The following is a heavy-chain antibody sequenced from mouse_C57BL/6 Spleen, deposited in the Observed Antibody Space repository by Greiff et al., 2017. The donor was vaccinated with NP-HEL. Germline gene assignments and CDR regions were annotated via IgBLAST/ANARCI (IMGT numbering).Heavy chain of an antibody. CDR3: ARHSSWGFDY. J-gene: IGHJ2*01. Sequence: EVKLVESGGGLVQPGGSLKLSCAASGFTFSDYYMYWVRQTPEKRLEWVAYISNGGGSTYYPDTVKGRFTISRDNAKNTLYLQMSRLKSEDTAMYYCARHSSWGFDYWGQGTTLTVSS. CDR1: GFTFSDYY. D-gene: IGHD1-3*01. CDR2: ISNGGGST. V-gene: IGHV5-12*01.